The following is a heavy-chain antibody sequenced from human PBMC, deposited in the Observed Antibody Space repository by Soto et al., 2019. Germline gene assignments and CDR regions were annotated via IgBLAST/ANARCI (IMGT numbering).Heavy chain of an antibody. CDR1: GGTFTSYA. J-gene: IGHJ5*02. Sequence: QVQLVQSGAEVKKPGSSVKVSCKASGGTFTSYAISWVRQAPGQGLEWMGGIIPIFGTANYAQKFQGRVTITADESTSTAYMELSSLRSEDTAVYSCARLGYCSGGSCFGFDPWGQGTLVTVSS. V-gene: IGHV1-69*12. D-gene: IGHD2-15*01. CDR2: IIPIFGTA. CDR3: ARLGYCSGGSCFGFDP.